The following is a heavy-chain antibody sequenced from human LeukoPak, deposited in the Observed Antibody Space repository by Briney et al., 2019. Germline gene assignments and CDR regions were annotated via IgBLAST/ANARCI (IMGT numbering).Heavy chain of an antibody. J-gene: IGHJ6*03. CDR1: GFTFSSYS. D-gene: IGHD1-26*01. Sequence: GGSLRLSCAASGFTFSSYSMNWVRQAPGKGLEWVSYISSSSSTIYYADSVKGRFTISRDNAKNSLYLQMNSLRVEDTAVYFCVRGQRSGRSEYSYYYMDIWGNGTTVTVSS. CDR2: ISSSSSTI. CDR3: VRGQRSGRSEYSYYYMDI. V-gene: IGHV3-48*01.